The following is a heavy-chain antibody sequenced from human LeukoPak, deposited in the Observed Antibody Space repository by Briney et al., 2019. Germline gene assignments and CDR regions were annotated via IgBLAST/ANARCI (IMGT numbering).Heavy chain of an antibody. CDR2: IKQDGSEK. Sequence: GGSLRLSCEASGFTFSSYWMSWVRQAPGKGLEWVANIKQDGSEKYYVDSVKGRFTISRDNAKNSLYLQMNSLRAEDTAVYYCARDERYNWSDGGIWDYWGQGTLVTVSS. CDR3: ARDERYNWSDGGIWDY. V-gene: IGHV3-7*03. CDR1: GFTFSSYW. J-gene: IGHJ4*02. D-gene: IGHD1-1*01.